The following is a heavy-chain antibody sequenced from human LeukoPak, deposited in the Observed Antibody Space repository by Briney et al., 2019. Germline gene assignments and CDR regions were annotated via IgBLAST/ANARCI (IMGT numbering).Heavy chain of an antibody. Sequence: SVKVSCKASGGTFSRHTISWVRQSPGQGLEWMGRITPMFGTSNYAQKFRGRVTITADESTSTAYMELSSLRSEDTAVYYCARSYGDSVDYWGQGTLVTVSS. CDR2: ITPMFGTS. V-gene: IGHV1-69*13. CDR3: ARSYGDSVDY. CDR1: GGTFSRHT. D-gene: IGHD4-17*01. J-gene: IGHJ4*02.